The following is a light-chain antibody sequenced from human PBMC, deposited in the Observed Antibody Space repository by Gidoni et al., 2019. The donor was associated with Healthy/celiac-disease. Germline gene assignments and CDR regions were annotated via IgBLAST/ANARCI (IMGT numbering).Light chain of an antibody. J-gene: IGKJ4*01. Sequence: EIVLTQSPGTLSLSPGERATPSCRASQSVSSNYLAWYQQQPGQAPRLLIYGASSRATGIPDRFSGSGSGTDFTLTISRLEPEDFAVYYCQQYGSSSPTFGGGTKVEIK. CDR2: GAS. CDR1: QSVSSNY. V-gene: IGKV3-20*01. CDR3: QQYGSSSPT.